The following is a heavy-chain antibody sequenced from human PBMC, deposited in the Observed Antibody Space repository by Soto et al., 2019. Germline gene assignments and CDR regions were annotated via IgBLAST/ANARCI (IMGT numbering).Heavy chain of an antibody. CDR2: ISYDGSNK. Sequence: QVQLVESGGGVVQPGRSLRLSCAASGFTFSSYGMHWVRQAPGKGLEWVAVISYDGSNKYYADSVKGRFTISRDNSKNTLYLQMNRLRAEDTAVYYCAKEHSLQCCTNGVCYRYYGMDVWGQGTTVTVSS. D-gene: IGHD2-8*01. CDR3: AKEHSLQCCTNGVCYRYYGMDV. V-gene: IGHV3-30*18. CDR1: GFTFSSYG. J-gene: IGHJ6*02.